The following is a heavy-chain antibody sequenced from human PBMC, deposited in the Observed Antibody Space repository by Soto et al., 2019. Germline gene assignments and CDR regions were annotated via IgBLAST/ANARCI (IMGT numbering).Heavy chain of an antibody. V-gene: IGHV3-53*02. CDR3: ARVLTYGSGSSGY. J-gene: IGHJ4*02. CDR1: GFTVSNNY. Sequence: EGQLVETGGGLIQPGGSLRLSCAASGFTVSNNYMNWVRQAPGKGLEGVSVIYSGGNTYYEYSVKGRFTIDRDNSKNTLYIQMNSLRVEDTVVYYCARVLTYGSGSSGYWGQGTLVTVSS. CDR2: IYSGGNT. D-gene: IGHD3-10*01.